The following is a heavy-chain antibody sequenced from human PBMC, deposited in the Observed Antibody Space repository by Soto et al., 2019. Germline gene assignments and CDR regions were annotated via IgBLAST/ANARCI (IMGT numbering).Heavy chain of an antibody. D-gene: IGHD7-27*01. J-gene: IGHJ4*02. Sequence: PGGSLRLSCAASGFTFTSYGMHWVRQASGKGLEWVAVIWDDGSTEEYAESVKGRFTISRDNSKNTLYLQMNSLRVEDTALYYCARDHGAKTRLGYWGQGTQVTVSS. CDR2: IWDDGSTE. CDR3: ARDHGAKTRLGY. CDR1: GFTFTSYG. V-gene: IGHV3-33*01.